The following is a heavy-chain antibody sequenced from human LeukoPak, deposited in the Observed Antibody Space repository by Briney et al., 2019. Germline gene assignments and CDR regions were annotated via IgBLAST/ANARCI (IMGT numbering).Heavy chain of an antibody. CDR3: SGGGIAVIDY. D-gene: IGHD3-16*02. CDR1: GFTFSSFE. Sequence: GGSLRLSCAASGFTFSSFEMKWVRQAPGKGLEWVSYISSSGSTIYYADSEKGRFTISRDNSKNMLYLQMNSLRAEDTAVYYCSGGGIAVIDYWGQGTLVTVSS. V-gene: IGHV3-48*03. J-gene: IGHJ4*02. CDR2: ISSSGSTI.